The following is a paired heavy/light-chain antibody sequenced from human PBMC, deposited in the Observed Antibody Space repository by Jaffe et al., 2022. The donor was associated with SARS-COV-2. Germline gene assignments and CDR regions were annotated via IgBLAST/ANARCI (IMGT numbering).Heavy chain of an antibody. V-gene: IGHV4-38-2*02. CDR2: IYYTGTT. CDR1: DYSITNGHY. D-gene: IGHD3-22*01. Sequence: QVQLQESGPGLVKPSETLSLTCTISDYSITNGHYWGWIRQPPGKGLEWIGSIYYTGTTYHNPSLKSRVTISLLTSKQQFSLKVTSVTAADTAIYYCARLPYDRTGYVDYWGRGTLVTVSS. J-gene: IGHJ4*02. CDR3: ARLPYDRTGYVDY.
Light chain of an antibody. CDR1: QSIDNC. V-gene: IGKV1-5*03. Sequence: DIQMTQSPSTLSASVGDRVTVTCRASQSIDNCLAWYQQKPGKAPKVLIYKTSSLESGVPSRFGGSGSGTEFTLTISSLQPDDSATYYCQQSSTFPLTFGGGTKVEIK. CDR2: KTS. CDR3: QQSSTFPLT. J-gene: IGKJ4*01.